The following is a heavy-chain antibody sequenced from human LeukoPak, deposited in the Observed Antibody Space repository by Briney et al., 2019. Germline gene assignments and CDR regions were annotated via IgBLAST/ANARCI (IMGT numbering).Heavy chain of an antibody. Sequence: GGSLRLSCAASGFTFSSYAMSWVRQAPGKGLEWVSAISGSGGSTYYADSVKGRFTISRDNSKNTLYLQMNSLRAEDTAVYYCATPIGSQLRSRDLFDYWGQGTLVTVSS. J-gene: IGHJ4*02. V-gene: IGHV3-23*01. CDR1: GFTFSSYA. CDR3: ATPIGSQLRSRDLFDY. CDR2: ISGSGGST. D-gene: IGHD1-1*01.